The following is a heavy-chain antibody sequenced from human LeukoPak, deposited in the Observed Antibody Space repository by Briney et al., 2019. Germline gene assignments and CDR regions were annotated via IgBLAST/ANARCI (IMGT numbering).Heavy chain of an antibody. V-gene: IGHV3-48*04. J-gene: IGHJ4*02. Sequence: PGGSLRLSCAASGFTFSTFNMNWVRQAPGKGLEWVSFISGSNSTIYYADSVKGRFTISRDNAKNSLFLQMSSLRAEDTAVYYCARDNLWFGDYDYWGRGTLVTVSS. CDR1: GFTFSTFN. CDR3: ARDNLWFGDYDY. CDR2: ISGSNSTI. D-gene: IGHD3-10*01.